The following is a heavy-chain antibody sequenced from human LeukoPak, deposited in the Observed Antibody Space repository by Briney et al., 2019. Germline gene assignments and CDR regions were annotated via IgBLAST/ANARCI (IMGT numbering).Heavy chain of an antibody. Sequence: SVKVSCKASGGTFSSYAISWVRQAPGQGLEWMGGIIPIFGTANYAQKFQGRVTITADESTSTAYMELSSLRSEDTAVYYCASAKGKAVAEVGYFDYWGQGTLVTVSS. CDR2: IIPIFGTA. D-gene: IGHD6-19*01. CDR3: ASAKGKAVAEVGYFDY. V-gene: IGHV1-69*13. CDR1: GGTFSSYA. J-gene: IGHJ4*02.